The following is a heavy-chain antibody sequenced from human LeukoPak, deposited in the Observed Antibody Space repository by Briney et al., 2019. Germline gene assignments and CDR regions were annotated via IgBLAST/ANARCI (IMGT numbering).Heavy chain of an antibody. D-gene: IGHD6-19*01. J-gene: IGHJ1*01. V-gene: IGHV4-4*02. CDR1: GGSISSDNW. CDR2: IHHRGGT. CDR3: TTNGWYCLDH. Sequence: SETLSLTCAVSGGSISSDNWWSWVRQPPGKRLEWIGEIHHRGGTNYNPSLQSLVTISVDKSNNHFSLRLTSVTAADTAVYYCTTNGWYCLDHWGQGALVTVSS.